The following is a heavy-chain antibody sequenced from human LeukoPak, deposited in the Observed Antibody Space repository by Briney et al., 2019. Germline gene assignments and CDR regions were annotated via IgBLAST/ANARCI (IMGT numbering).Heavy chain of an antibody. D-gene: IGHD3-9*01. Sequence: SETLSLTCTVSGYSISSGYYWGWIRQPPGKGLEWIGSIYHSGSTYYNPSLKSRVTISVDTSKNQFSLKLSSVTAADTAVYYCARGGGRLRYCDWGQGTLVTVSS. J-gene: IGHJ4*02. V-gene: IGHV4-38-2*02. CDR3: ARGGGRLRYCD. CDR2: IYHSGST. CDR1: GYSISSGYY.